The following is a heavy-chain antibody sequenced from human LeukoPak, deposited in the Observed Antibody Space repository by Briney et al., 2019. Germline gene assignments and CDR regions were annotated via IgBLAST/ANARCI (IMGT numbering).Heavy chain of an antibody. D-gene: IGHD3-22*01. V-gene: IGHV4-39*01. CDR2: IYYSGST. CDR1: GGSISSSSYY. CDR3: ARRGYYDSSGYPNWFDP. J-gene: IGHJ5*02. Sequence: SETLSLTCTVSGGSISSSSYYWGWIRQPPGKGLEWIGSIYYSGSTYYNPSLKSRVTTSVDTSKNQVSLKLSSVTAADTAVYYCARRGYYDSSGYPNWFDPWGRGTLVTVSS.